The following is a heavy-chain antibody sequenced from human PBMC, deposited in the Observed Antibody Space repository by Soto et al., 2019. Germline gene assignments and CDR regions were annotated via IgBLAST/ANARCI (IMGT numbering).Heavy chain of an antibody. J-gene: IGHJ3*02. Sequence: PGGSLRLSCAASGFPFNNAWMSWVRQAPGKGLEWVANIKQDGSEKYYVDSMKGRFTISRDNAKNSLYLQMNSLRVEDTAVYYCARGQQWLVGAFDIWGQGTLVTVSS. D-gene: IGHD6-19*01. CDR1: GFPFNNAW. V-gene: IGHV3-7*01. CDR2: IKQDGSEK. CDR3: ARGQQWLVGAFDI.